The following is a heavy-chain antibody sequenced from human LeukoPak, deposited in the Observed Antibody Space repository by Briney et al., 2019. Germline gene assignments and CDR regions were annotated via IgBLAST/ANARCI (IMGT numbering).Heavy chain of an antibody. CDR2: ISASNHNT. J-gene: IGHJ4*02. CDR1: GYTFTSYG. V-gene: IGHV1-18*04. D-gene: IGHD5-12*01. CDR3: ARDRPGYSDYDDERFDS. Sequence: ASVKVSCKASGYTFTSYGISWVRQAPGQGLEWTGWISASNHNTNYAQKLQGRVTMTTDTSTSTAYMELRRLRSDDTAVYYCARDRPGYSDYDDERFDSWGQGTLVTVSS.